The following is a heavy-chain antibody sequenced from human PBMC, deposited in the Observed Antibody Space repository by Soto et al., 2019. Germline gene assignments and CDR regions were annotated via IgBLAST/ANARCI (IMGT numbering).Heavy chain of an antibody. CDR2: IGDTGGST. CDR1: GFTFSSYA. D-gene: IGHD2-2*02. CDR3: AREGEVCSSTSCYIRYFDWLLPRLGAFDI. J-gene: IGHJ3*02. V-gene: IGHV3-23*01. Sequence: EVHLLESGGGLVQPGGSLRLSCAASGFTFSSYAMSWVRQAPGKGLEWVSAIGDTGGSTYHADSVKGRFTISRDNSKNTLFLQMNSLGAEDTAVYYCAREGEVCSSTSCYIRYFDWLLPRLGAFDIWGQGTMVTVSS.